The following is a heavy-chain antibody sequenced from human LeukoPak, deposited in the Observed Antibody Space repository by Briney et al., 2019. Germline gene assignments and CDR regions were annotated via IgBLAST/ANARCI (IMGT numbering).Heavy chain of an antibody. Sequence: PSETLSLTCTVSGGSISSYYWSWIRQPPGKGLEWLGYIYYSGSTNYNPSLKSRVTISADTSKNQFSLKLSSVTAADTAVYYCARSPYYDFWSGYSDYGMDVWGQGTTVTVSS. J-gene: IGHJ6*02. D-gene: IGHD3-3*01. CDR2: IYYSGST. CDR1: GGSISSYY. CDR3: ARSPYYDFWSGYSDYGMDV. V-gene: IGHV4-59*01.